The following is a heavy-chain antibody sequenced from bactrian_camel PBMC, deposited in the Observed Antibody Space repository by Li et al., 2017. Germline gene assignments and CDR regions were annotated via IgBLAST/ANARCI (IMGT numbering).Heavy chain of an antibody. CDR2: IDSDGTT. D-gene: IGHD2*01. CDR3: AAEHCGGSYCYIGRGYDYVY. Sequence: QVQLVESGGGSVQPGGSLRLSCAASGNIYSFNCMAWFRQAPGQEREGVGTIDSDGTTTYMDSVKGRFTISQDKAKNTLYLQMNSLKPEDTAMYYCAAEHCGGSYCYIGRGYDYVYWGRGTQVTVS. CDR1: GNIYSFNC. V-gene: IGHV3S53*01. J-gene: IGHJ4*01.